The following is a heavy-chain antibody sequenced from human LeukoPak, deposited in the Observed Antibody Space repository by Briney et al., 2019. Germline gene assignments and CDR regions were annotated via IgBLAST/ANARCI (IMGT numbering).Heavy chain of an antibody. Sequence: PSETLSLTCNVSGYSISSGYYWAWIRQPPGKGLEWIASISHSGYTHYNPSLKGRVTISVDTSKNDFSLRLSSVAAADTAIYYCARDLNPTHYFDFWGQGTLVTVSS. J-gene: IGHJ4*02. CDR1: GYSISSGYY. V-gene: IGHV4-38-2*02. D-gene: IGHD4-17*01. CDR3: ARDLNPTHYFDF. CDR2: ISHSGYT.